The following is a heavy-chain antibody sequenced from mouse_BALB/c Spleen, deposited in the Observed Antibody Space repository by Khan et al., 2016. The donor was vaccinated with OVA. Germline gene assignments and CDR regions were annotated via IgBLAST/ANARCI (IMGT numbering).Heavy chain of an antibody. V-gene: IGHV1-7*01. CDR3: SRDTIDY. CDR1: GYTFTSYW. CDR2: INPPSSYT. J-gene: IGHJ2*01. Sequence: QVQLQQSGAELAKPGASVKMSCTASGYTFTSYWMHWIKHRPGQGLEWIGYINPPSSYTDYNQKFKDKATLTADKSSSTAYMQLSSLTSDDSAFYYCSRDTIDYGGQGTALTVSS.